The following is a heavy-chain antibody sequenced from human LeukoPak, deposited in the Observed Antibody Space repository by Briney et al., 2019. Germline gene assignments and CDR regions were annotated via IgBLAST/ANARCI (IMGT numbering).Heavy chain of an antibody. D-gene: IGHD3-10*01. CDR1: GGSISSYY. Sequence: PSETLSLTCTVSGGSISSYYWSWIRQPPGKGLEWIGCIFYSGSTNYNPSLKSRVTISVDTSKNQFSLKLRSVTAADTAVYYCAGPGREFLDYWGQGTLVTVSS. CDR2: IFYSGST. CDR3: AGPGREFLDY. V-gene: IGHV4-59*01. J-gene: IGHJ4*02.